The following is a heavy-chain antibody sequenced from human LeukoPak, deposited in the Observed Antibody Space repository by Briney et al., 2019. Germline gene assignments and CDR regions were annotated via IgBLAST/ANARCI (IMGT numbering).Heavy chain of an antibody. Sequence: GGSRRLSCAASGFTFSSYAMSWVRQAPGKGLEWVSAISGSGGSTYYADSVKGRFTISRDNSKNTLYLQMNSLRAEDTAVYYCAKRYGSGSYYNRAFDYWGQGTLVTVSS. V-gene: IGHV3-23*01. CDR3: AKRYGSGSYYNRAFDY. J-gene: IGHJ4*02. CDR1: GFTFSSYA. CDR2: ISGSGGST. D-gene: IGHD3-10*01.